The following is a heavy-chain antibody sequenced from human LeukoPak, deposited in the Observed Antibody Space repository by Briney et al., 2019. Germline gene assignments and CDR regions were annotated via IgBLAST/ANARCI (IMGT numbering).Heavy chain of an antibody. Sequence: SQTLSLTCAISGDSVSSNSAAWNWIRQSPSRGLEWLGRTHYRSKWYNDYAVSVKSRITINSDTSKNQFSLQLNSVTPEDTAVYYCARGVNIAAAGARYYFDYWGQGTLVTVSS. V-gene: IGHV6-1*01. CDR3: ARGVNIAAAGARYYFDY. CDR1: GDSVSSNSAA. J-gene: IGHJ4*02. CDR2: THYRSKWYN. D-gene: IGHD6-13*01.